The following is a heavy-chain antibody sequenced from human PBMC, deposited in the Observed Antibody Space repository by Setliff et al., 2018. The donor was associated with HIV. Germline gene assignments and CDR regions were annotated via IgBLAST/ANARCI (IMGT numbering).Heavy chain of an antibody. V-gene: IGHV4-4*07. CDR1: GDSISGYY. J-gene: IGHJ4*02. D-gene: IGHD5-18*01. CDR2: MHTSGNT. CDR3: ARDQKGYSYGYFDS. Sequence: LSLTCTSSGDSISGYYWSWIRQPAGKGLEWIGRMHTSGNTDYNPSLKSRVTMSVDTSKNQFSLRLSSVTAADTAVYYCARDQKGYSYGYFDSWGQGTLVTVSS.